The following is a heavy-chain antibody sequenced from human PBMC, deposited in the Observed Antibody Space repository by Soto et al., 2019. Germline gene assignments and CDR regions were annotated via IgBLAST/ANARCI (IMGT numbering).Heavy chain of an antibody. D-gene: IGHD2-15*01. CDR2: MNPNSGNT. Sequence: QVQLVQSGAKVKKPGASVKVSCKASGYTFTSYDINWVRQATGQGLEWMGWMNPNSGNTGYAQKFQGRVTMTRNTSISTAYMELSSLRSEDTAVYYCARGSNLLWRRGSRAAAWSWFDPWGQGTLVTVSS. CDR1: GYTFTSYD. CDR3: ARGSNLLWRRGSRAAAWSWFDP. V-gene: IGHV1-8*01. J-gene: IGHJ5*02.